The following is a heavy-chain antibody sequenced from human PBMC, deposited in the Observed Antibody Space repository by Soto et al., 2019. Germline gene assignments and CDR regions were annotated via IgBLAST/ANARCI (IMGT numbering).Heavy chain of an antibody. CDR1: GGTFSSYT. Sequence: SVKVSCKASGGTFSSYTISWVRQAPGQGLEWMGRIIPILGIANYAQKFQGRVTITADKSTSTAYMELSSLRSEDTAVYYCAISASIADRDLDGCEYWGQGNLVTVPS. CDR2: IIPILGIA. V-gene: IGHV1-69*02. J-gene: IGHJ4*02. CDR3: AISASIADRDLDGCEY. D-gene: IGHD6-6*01.